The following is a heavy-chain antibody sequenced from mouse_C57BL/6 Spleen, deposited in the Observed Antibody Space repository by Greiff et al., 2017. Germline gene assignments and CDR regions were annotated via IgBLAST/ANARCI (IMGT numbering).Heavy chain of an antibody. CDR3: ARDYYGSRYFDV. Sequence: EVQLVESGGGLVQPGGSLSISCAASGFTFTDYYMSWVRQPPGKALEWLGFIRNKANGYTTEYSASVKGRFTISRDNSQSILYLQMNALRAEDSATYYCARDYYGSRYFDVWGTWTTVTSSS. V-gene: IGHV7-3*01. J-gene: IGHJ1*03. CDR2: IRNKANGYTT. CDR1: GFTFTDYY. D-gene: IGHD1-1*01.